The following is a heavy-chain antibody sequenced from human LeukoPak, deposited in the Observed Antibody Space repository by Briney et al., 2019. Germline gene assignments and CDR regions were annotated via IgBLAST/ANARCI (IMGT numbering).Heavy chain of an antibody. Sequence: ASVKVSCKASGYTFTSYYMHWVRQAPGQGLEWMGIINPSGGSTSYEQKFHGRVTMNRDTPTSTLYMELSSLRSEDTAVYYCAREGCSSTSWYADNWSDPCGQGTLVTVSS. V-gene: IGHV1-46*01. D-gene: IGHD2-2*01. CDR1: GYTFTSYY. CDR2: INPSGGST. CDR3: AREGCSSTSWYADNWSDP. J-gene: IGHJ5*02.